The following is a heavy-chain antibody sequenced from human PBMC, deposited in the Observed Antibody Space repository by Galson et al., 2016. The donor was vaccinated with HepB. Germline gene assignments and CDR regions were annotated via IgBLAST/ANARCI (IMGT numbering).Heavy chain of an antibody. D-gene: IGHD5-18*01. CDR3: ARAGYSYGSLLFYFES. CDR2: IFYNGST. J-gene: IGHJ4*02. Sequence: SETLSLTCTVAGGSISRSSYYWAWIRQLPGKGLDWIGSIFYNGSTDYHPSLKSRLIISVDTSKNQFSLKLTSVTAADTAVYYCARAGYSYGSLLFYFESWGQGALVTVSS. CDR1: GGSISRSSYY. V-gene: IGHV4-39*01.